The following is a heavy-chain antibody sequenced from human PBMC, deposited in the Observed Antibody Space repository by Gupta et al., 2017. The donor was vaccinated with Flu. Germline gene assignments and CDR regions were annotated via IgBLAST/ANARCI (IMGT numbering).Heavy chain of an antibody. CDR2: ISHDGSQN. J-gene: IGHJ6*02. Sequence: QERVVESGGGVVQPGRSLRLFCAASGFSFGNYGMHWVRQAPGKGLEWLAGISHDGSQNYHTDPVKGRFIISRDNSKNTLYLQMSGLRSEDTAVYYGAKDWRWNNNIYGMNVWGQGTTVTVSS. V-gene: IGHV3-30*18. CDR3: AKDWRWNNNIYGMNV. CDR1: GFSFGNYG. D-gene: IGHD1-1*01.